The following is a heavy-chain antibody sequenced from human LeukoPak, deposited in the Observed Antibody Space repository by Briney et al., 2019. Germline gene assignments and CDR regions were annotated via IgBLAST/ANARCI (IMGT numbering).Heavy chain of an antibody. V-gene: IGHV4-38-2*01. Sequence: SETLSLTCAVSGYSISSGYYWGWIRQPPGKGLEWIGSIYHSGSTYYNPSLKSRVTISVDTAKNQFSLKLSSVTAADTAVYDCARHRTRRGLVDAFDIWGQGTMVTVSS. J-gene: IGHJ3*02. D-gene: IGHD1/OR15-1a*01. CDR2: IYHSGST. CDR3: ARHRTRRGLVDAFDI. CDR1: GYSISSGYY.